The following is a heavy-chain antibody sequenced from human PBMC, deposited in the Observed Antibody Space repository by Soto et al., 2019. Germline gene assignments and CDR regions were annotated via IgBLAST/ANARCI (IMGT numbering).Heavy chain of an antibody. CDR3: ARGLFCSGGSCYILLHYYYGMDV. CDR2: ISSSSSYI. Sequence: PGGALRLSCAASGFTFSSYSMNWVRQAPGKGLEWVSSISSSSSYIYYADSVKGRFTISRDNAKNSLYLQMNSLRAEDTAVYYCARGLFCSGGSCYILLHYYYGMDVWGQGTAVTVSS. V-gene: IGHV3-21*01. D-gene: IGHD2-15*01. J-gene: IGHJ6*02. CDR1: GFTFSSYS.